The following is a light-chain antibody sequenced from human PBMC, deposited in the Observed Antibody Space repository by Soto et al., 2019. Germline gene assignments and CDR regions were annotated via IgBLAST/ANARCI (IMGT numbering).Light chain of an antibody. CDR3: ATWDDSLTGGV. Sequence: QSVLTQPPSASGSPGQSVTISCTGSSSDIGGYNYVSWYQQHPGKVPKLIIYEVTKRPSGVPDRFSGSKSGNTASLTVSGLQADDEADYYCATWDDSLTGGVFGGGTKLTVL. CDR2: EVT. J-gene: IGLJ3*02. CDR1: SSDIGGYNY. V-gene: IGLV2-8*01.